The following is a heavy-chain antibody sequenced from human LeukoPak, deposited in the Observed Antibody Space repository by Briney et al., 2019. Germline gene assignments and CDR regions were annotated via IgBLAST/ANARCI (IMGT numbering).Heavy chain of an antibody. CDR3: ARRRGSGSPYFDY. Sequence: SETLSLTCTVSGGSISSSGYYWGWIRQPPGKGLEWIGIINYSGSTYYNPSLKSRVTISVDTSKNQFSLKLSSVAAADTAVFHCARRRGSGSPYFDYWGQGTLVTVSS. V-gene: IGHV4-39*01. D-gene: IGHD3-10*01. CDR1: GGSISSSGYY. J-gene: IGHJ4*02. CDR2: INYSGST.